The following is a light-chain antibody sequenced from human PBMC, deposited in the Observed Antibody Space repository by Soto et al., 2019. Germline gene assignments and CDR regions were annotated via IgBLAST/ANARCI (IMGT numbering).Light chain of an antibody. J-gene: IGKJ3*01. Sequence: DIQMTQSPSTLSASLGDRVTITCRASQSISSWLAWYQQKPGKAPKLLIYDASSLESGVPSRLSGSGSGTEFTLTISSLQPDDFATYYCQQYNSYATFGPGTKVDIK. CDR3: QQYNSYAT. CDR2: DAS. V-gene: IGKV1-5*01. CDR1: QSISSW.